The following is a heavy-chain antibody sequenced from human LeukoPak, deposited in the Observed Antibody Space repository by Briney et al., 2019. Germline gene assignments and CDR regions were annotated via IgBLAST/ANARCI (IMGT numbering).Heavy chain of an antibody. CDR1: GDSFSRYY. CDR2: TYASGGT. V-gene: IGHV4-4*07. CDR3: AGRDQTAGWSFDY. Sequence: SETLSLTCVVSGDSFSRYYWSWIRQPAGKGLEWIGQTYASGGTIYHPSLASRVTLSIDTSQKQFSLKVRSVTAADTAVYYCAGRDQTAGWSFDYCGQGNQVIVSS. J-gene: IGHJ4*02. D-gene: IGHD6-19*01.